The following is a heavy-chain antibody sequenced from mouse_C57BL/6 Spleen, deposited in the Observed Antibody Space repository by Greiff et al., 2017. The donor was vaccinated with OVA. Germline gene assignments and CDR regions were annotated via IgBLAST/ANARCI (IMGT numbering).Heavy chain of an antibody. Sequence: VQLQQSGAELARPGASVKLSCKASGYTFTSYGISWVKQRTGQGLEWIGEIYPRSGNTYYNEKFKGKATLTADKSSSTAYMELRSLTSEDSAVYFCARSGANWDEGYARDYWGQGTSVTVSS. V-gene: IGHV1-81*01. CDR2: IYPRSGNT. CDR1: GYTFTSYG. D-gene: IGHD4-1*01. CDR3: ARSGANWDEGYARDY. J-gene: IGHJ4*01.